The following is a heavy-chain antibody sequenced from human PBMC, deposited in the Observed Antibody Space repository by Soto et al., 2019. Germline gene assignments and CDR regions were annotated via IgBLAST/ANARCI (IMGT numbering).Heavy chain of an antibody. J-gene: IGHJ6*02. CDR3: AKVRYYVIFADSYYNSGLDV. D-gene: IGHD3-9*01. CDR2: VIGSGAYT. CDR1: GFTFSAFA. V-gene: IGHV3-23*01. Sequence: EVQLLESGGDLVQPGGSLRLSCAASGFTFSAFAMTWVRQPPGQGLEWVSTVIGSGAYTFDAHSVKGPFTISTDPSKDTLYLQMNSLRPEDTAVYYCAKVRYYVIFADSYYNSGLDVWGQGTPVTVPS.